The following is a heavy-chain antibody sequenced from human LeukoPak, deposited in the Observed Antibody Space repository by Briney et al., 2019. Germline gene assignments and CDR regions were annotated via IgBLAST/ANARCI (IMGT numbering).Heavy chain of an antibody. CDR3: AAQNRGTYDYVWGSYRGLYYYYGMDV. D-gene: IGHD3-16*02. Sequence: PSETLSLTCTVSGGSISSSSYYWGWIRQPPGKGLEWIGSIYYGGSTYYNPSLKSRVTISVDTSKNQFSLKLSSVTAAGTAVYYCAAQNRGTYDYVWGSYRGLYYYYGMDVWGQGTTVTVSS. J-gene: IGHJ6*02. CDR2: IYYGGST. V-gene: IGHV4-39*01. CDR1: GGSISSSSYY.